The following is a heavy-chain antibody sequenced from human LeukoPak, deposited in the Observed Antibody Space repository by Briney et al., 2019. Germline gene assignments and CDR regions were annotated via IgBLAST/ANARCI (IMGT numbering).Heavy chain of an antibody. CDR2: ISSSSYI. D-gene: IGHD3-10*01. CDR1: GFTFSSYS. Sequence: GGSLRLSCAASGFTFSSYSMNWVRQAPGKGLEWVSSISSSSYIYYADSVKGRFTISRDNARNTVYLQMNSLRAEDTAIYYCAKPAFGGAGSYYAPFDYWGQGTLVTVSS. V-gene: IGHV3-21*04. CDR3: AKPAFGGAGSYYAPFDY. J-gene: IGHJ4*02.